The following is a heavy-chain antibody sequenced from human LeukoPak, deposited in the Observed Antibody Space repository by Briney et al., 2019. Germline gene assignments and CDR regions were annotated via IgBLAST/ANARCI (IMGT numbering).Heavy chain of an antibody. CDR1: GGSFSGYY. CDR3: ARGRVKYSSSWYPDYYYYYGMDV. D-gene: IGHD6-13*01. V-gene: IGHV4-34*01. Sequence: SETLSLTCAVYGGSFSGYYWSWIRQPPGKGLEWIGEINHSGSTNYNPSLKSRVTISVDTSKNQFSLKLSSVTAADTAVYYCARGRVKYSSSWYPDYYYYYGMDVWGQGTTVTVSS. J-gene: IGHJ6*02. CDR2: INHSGST.